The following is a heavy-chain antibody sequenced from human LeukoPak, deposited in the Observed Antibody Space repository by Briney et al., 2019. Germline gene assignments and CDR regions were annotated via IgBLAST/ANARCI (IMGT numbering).Heavy chain of an antibody. CDR2: ISWNSGSI. CDR3: AKDGVEDDGDYWLGH. Sequence: GRSLRLSCAASGFTFDDYAMHWVRQAPGKGLEWVSGISWNSGSIGYADSVKGRFTISRDNSKNTLYLQMNSLRIEDTAVYYCAKDGVEDDGDYWLGHWGQGTLVTVSS. CDR1: GFTFDDYA. V-gene: IGHV3-9*01. D-gene: IGHD4-17*01. J-gene: IGHJ5*02.